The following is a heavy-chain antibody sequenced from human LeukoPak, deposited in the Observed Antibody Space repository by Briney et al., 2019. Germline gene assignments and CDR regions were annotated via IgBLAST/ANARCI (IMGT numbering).Heavy chain of an antibody. CDR1: GYTFTSYY. D-gene: IGHD3-3*01. Sequence: GASVKVSCKASGYTFTSYYMHWVRQAPGQGLEWMGWMSPNSGDTGCAQKFQGRVTMTRDTSIGTAYMELSSLRSEDTAVYYCARTFRVNPGTDFDYWGQGTLVTVSS. CDR3: ARTFRVNPGTDFDY. J-gene: IGHJ4*02. V-gene: IGHV1-8*02. CDR2: MSPNSGDT.